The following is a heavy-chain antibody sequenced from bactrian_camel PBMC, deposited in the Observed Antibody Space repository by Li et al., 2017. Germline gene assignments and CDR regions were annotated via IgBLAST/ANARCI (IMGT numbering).Heavy chain of an antibody. D-gene: IGHD4*01. CDR3: AAEVLDSDYDVRYQCEHRNPANFGV. CDR2: RWSGGGNT. V-gene: IGHV3S40*01. CDR1: GYTATSKC. Sequence: VQLVESGGGAVPGGGSLRLSCAVSGYTATSKCMGWFRQAPGKEREWVAYRWSGGGNTYFADFVKGRFTISQDNAKNTVYLLMNSLKPEDSGMYYCAAEVLDSDYDVRYQCEHRNPANFGVWSQGTQVTVS. J-gene: IGHJ6*01.